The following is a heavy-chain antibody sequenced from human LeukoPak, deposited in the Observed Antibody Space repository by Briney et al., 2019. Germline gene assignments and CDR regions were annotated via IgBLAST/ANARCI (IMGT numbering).Heavy chain of an antibody. V-gene: IGHV4-59*01. Sequence: PSETLSLTCTVSGGSFSSYYWSWIRQPPGKGLEWIGYIYYSGSTNYNPSLKSRVTISVDTSKNQSSLKLSSMTAADTAVYYCARVCDDSSGCLDYWGQGTLVTVSS. D-gene: IGHD3-22*01. CDR3: ARVCDDSSGCLDY. CDR1: GGSFSSYY. CDR2: IYYSGST. J-gene: IGHJ4*02.